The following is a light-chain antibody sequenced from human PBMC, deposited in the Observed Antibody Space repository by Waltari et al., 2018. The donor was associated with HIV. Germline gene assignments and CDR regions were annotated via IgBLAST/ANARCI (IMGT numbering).Light chain of an antibody. J-gene: IGLJ1*01. V-gene: IGLV2-23*02. CDR3: CSYAGTHTYV. CDR2: EVK. CDR1: IRDFWNSDL. Sequence: QSALTQPASVSGSPGQSITISCPGSIRDFWNSDLFSWYQQYPGKAPKLIIYEVKKWPSGISDRFSGSKSGTTASLTISGLQADDEADYYCCSYAGTHTYVFGTGTRVTVL.